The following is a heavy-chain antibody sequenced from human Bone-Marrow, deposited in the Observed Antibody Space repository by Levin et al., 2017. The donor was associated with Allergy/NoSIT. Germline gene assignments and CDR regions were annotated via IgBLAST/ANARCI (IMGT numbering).Heavy chain of an antibody. Sequence: GESLKISCAASGFTFSTSWMSWVRQAPGKGLEWVAYIKQDGSENYYVDSVMGRFTISRDNAKNSLYLQMNSLRAEDTAVYYCANGGWYPGYWGQGTLVTVSS. V-gene: IGHV3-7*01. CDR3: ANGGWYPGY. J-gene: IGHJ4*02. CDR2: IKQDGSEN. CDR1: GFTFSTSW. D-gene: IGHD6-19*01.